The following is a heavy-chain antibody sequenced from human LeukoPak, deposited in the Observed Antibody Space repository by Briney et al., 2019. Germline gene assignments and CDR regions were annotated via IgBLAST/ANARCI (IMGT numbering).Heavy chain of an antibody. V-gene: IGHV1-2*02. CDR3: ARVPAAITENY. CDR1: GYTFTGYY. CDR2: INPNSGGT. D-gene: IGHD2-2*01. J-gene: IGHJ4*02. Sequence: ASVKVSCKASGYTFTGYYMHWVRQAPGQGLEWMGWINPNSGGTNYAQKFQGRVTMTRDTSISPAYMEPSRLRSDDTAVYYCARVPAAITENYGGQGTLVTVSA.